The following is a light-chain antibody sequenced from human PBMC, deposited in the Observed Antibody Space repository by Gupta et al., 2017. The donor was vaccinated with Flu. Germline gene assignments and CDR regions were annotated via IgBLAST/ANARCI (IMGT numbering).Light chain of an antibody. V-gene: IGKV1-39*01. CDR3: QQSYSTPRIT. CDR1: QSISSY. Sequence: DIQMTQSPSSLSAYVGDRVTITCRASQSISSYLNWYQQKPGKAPKLLIYAASSLQSGVPSRFSVSGSGTDFTLTISSLQPEDFATYYYQQSYSTPRITFGQGTRLEIK. CDR2: AAS. J-gene: IGKJ5*01.